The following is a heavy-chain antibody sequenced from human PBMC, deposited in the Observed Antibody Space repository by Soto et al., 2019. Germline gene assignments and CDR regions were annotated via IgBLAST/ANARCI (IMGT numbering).Heavy chain of an antibody. CDR2: ISYDGSNK. J-gene: IGHJ3*02. CDR3: AREGLAVATPGAFDI. Sequence: AVGSLRLSCAASGFTFSSYAMHWVRQAPGKGLEWVAVISYDGSNKYYADSVKGRFTISRDNSKNTLYLQMNSLRAEDTAVYYCAREGLAVATPGAFDIWGQGTMVTVSS. CDR1: GFTFSSYA. D-gene: IGHD6-19*01. V-gene: IGHV3-30-3*01.